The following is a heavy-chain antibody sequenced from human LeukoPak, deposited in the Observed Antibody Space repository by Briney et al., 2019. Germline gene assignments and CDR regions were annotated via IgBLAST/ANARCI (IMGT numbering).Heavy chain of an antibody. D-gene: IGHD4-17*01. Sequence: GPSQRLSCAASGFTVSSYSMGWARQAAGEGLGWVSSIRSDSSYIYYADPVKGRLTISRDNPKNSLYLAMNRLRAADTAVYYCARDAPDYGDYVGYYYYMDVWGKGTTVTVSS. CDR1: GFTVSSYS. CDR2: IRSDSSYI. CDR3: ARDAPDYGDYVGYYYYMDV. J-gene: IGHJ6*03. V-gene: IGHV3-21*01.